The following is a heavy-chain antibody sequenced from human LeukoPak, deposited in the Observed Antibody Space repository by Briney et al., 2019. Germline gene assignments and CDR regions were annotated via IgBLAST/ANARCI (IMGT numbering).Heavy chain of an antibody. J-gene: IGHJ4*02. Sequence: PSETLSLTSAVYGESFSGYYWSWIRQPPGKGLEWSGEINHSGSTNYNPSLKSRVTISEDTSKNQFSLKMSSVTAADRAVYYGARRPRNSGTYGGPSGLVFWGQGTQVTVSS. CDR3: ARRPRNSGTYGGPSGLVF. CDR2: INHSGST. CDR1: GESFSGYY. D-gene: IGHD1-26*01. V-gene: IGHV4-34*01.